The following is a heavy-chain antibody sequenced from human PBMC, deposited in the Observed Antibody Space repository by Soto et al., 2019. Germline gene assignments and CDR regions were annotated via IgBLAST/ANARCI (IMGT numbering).Heavy chain of an antibody. V-gene: IGHV3-30*18. CDR2: ISYDGSNK. D-gene: IGHD2-2*01. CDR1: GFTFSSYG. Sequence: GWSLRLSCAASGFTFSSYGMHWVRQAPGKGLEWVAVISYDGSNKYYADSVKGRFTISRDNSKNTLYLQMNSQRAEHTAVYYCAKGAEGEYQLPTGHYYYYGMDVWGQGTTATVSS. CDR3: AKGAEGEYQLPTGHYYYYGMDV. J-gene: IGHJ6*02.